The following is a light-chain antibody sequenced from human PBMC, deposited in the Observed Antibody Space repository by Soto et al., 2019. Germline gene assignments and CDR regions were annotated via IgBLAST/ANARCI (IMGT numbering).Light chain of an antibody. Sequence: DLQMTQSPSTLSASVGDRVTITCRASQSISSWLAWYQQKPGKAPKLLIYDASSLESGVPSRFSGSGSGTDFTLTISSLQPEDFATYYCQQSYSTRWTFGQGTKVDIK. CDR1: QSISSW. CDR2: DAS. CDR3: QQSYSTRWT. V-gene: IGKV1-5*01. J-gene: IGKJ1*01.